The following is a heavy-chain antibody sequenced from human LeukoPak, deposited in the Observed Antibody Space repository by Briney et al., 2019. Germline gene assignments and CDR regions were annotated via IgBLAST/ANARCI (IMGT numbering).Heavy chain of an antibody. D-gene: IGHD6-13*01. Sequence: SETLSLTCTVSGGSISSGSYYWGWIRQPPGKGLEWIGSIYYSGSTYYNPSLKSRVTMSVDTSKNQFSLKLSSVTAADTAVYYCARVDVDSSSWNGWSWFDPWGQGTLVTVSS. J-gene: IGHJ5*02. CDR2: IYYSGST. V-gene: IGHV4-39*01. CDR3: ARVDVDSSSWNGWSWFDP. CDR1: GGSISSGSYY.